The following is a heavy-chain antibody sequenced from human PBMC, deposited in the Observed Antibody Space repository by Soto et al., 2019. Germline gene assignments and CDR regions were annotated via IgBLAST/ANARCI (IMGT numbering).Heavy chain of an antibody. CDR2: ISGSVGST. CDR3: AIGSSSFDY. CDR1: GFTFSIYA. J-gene: IGHJ4*02. Sequence: GGSLRLSSAASGFTFSIYAMSWVRQAAGKGLEWVAAISGSVGSTYYADSVKGRFTISTDNSKNTLYLQMNSLRAEDTAVYYCAIGSSSFDYWGQGTLVTVSS. D-gene: IGHD6-6*01. V-gene: IGHV3-23*01.